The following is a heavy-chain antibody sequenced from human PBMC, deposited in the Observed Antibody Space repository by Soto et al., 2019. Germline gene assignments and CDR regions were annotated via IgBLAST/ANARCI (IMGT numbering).Heavy chain of an antibody. Sequence: PSETLSLTCAVSGVTISTYYWSWIRQPPGKGLEWIGYNYHSGTTNYNPSLKSRVTISVDTSKNQFSLRLTSVTAADTAVYYCARGGTMVRGVIWYYYYGMDVWGQGTTVTVSS. CDR3: ARGGTMVRGVIWYYYYGMDV. J-gene: IGHJ6*02. D-gene: IGHD3-10*01. V-gene: IGHV4-59*01. CDR2: NYHSGTT. CDR1: GVTISTYY.